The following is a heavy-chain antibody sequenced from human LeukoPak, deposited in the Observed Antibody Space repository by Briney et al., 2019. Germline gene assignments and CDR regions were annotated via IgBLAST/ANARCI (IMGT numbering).Heavy chain of an antibody. CDR3: VRESSVWVGPGIGRPLDV. CDR2: IKEDGSDK. CDR1: GFTFSDYW. V-gene: IGHV3-7*01. Sequence: TGGSLRLSCAVSGFTFSDYWMTWVRQAPGRGLEWVANIKEDGSDKRYVDSVQGRFTISRDNAENSLYLQMNSLRAEDTAVYYCVRESSVWVGPGIGRPLDVWGKGTAVTVSS. J-gene: IGHJ6*04. D-gene: IGHD3-16*01.